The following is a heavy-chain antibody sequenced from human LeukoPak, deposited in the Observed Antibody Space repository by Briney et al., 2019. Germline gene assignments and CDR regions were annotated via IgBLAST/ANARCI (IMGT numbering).Heavy chain of an antibody. D-gene: IGHD4/OR15-4a*01. CDR2: INHSGST. J-gene: IGHJ4*02. Sequence: SETLSLTCAVYGGSFTNYYWSWIRQPPGKGLEWIGEINHSGSTKYNPSLKSRVTISVDTSKNQFSLKLSSVTAADTAVYYCARQNYGAAPLRYWGQGTLVTVSS. V-gene: IGHV4-34*01. CDR3: ARQNYGAAPLRY. CDR1: GGSFTNYY.